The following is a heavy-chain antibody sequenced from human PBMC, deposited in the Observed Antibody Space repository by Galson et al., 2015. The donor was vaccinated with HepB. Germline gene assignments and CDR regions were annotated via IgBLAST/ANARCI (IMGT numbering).Heavy chain of an antibody. D-gene: IGHD3-9*01. J-gene: IGHJ5*02. CDR1: GYTFTSYG. CDR2: ISAYNGNT. CDR3: ARSLRYFDWLLSYPPWFDP. V-gene: IGHV1-18*01. Sequence: SVKVSCKASGYTFTSYGISWVRQAPGQGLEWMGWISAYNGNTNYAQKLQGRVTMTTDTSTSTAYMELSSLKASDTAMYYCARSLRYFDWLLSYPPWFDPWGQGTLVTVSS.